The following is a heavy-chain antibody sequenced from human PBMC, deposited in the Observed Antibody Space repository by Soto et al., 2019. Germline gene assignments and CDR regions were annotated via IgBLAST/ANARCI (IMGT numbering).Heavy chain of an antibody. CDR1: GFTFSSYA. Sequence: QVQLVESGGGVVQPGRSLRLSCAASGFTFSSYAMHWVRQAPGKGLEWVAVISYDGSNKYYADSVKGRFTISRDNSKNTLYLQMNSLRAEDTAVYYCARSDSSGWYDGMDVWGQGTTVTVSS. J-gene: IGHJ6*02. CDR3: ARSDSSGWYDGMDV. CDR2: ISYDGSNK. V-gene: IGHV3-30-3*01. D-gene: IGHD6-19*01.